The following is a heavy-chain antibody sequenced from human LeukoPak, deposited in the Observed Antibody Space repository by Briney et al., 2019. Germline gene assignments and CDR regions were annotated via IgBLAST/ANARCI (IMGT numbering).Heavy chain of an antibody. V-gene: IGHV4-39*07. CDR1: GGSISSSIYY. CDR3: AREFSLDFYSGIDP. J-gene: IGHJ5*02. D-gene: IGHD3-10*01. Sequence: EPSETLSLTCIVSGGSISSSIYYWAWVRQPPGKGLEWIGTVFYNGATQYSPSLRSRVTISIDTSTNQFSLKLTSVTAADTALYYCAREFSLDFYSGIDPWGQGTLVTVSS. CDR2: VFYNGAT.